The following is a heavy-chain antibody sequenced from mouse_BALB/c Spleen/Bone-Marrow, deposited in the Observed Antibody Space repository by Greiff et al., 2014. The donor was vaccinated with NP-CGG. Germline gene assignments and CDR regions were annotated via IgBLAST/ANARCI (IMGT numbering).Heavy chain of an antibody. CDR2: INPGSGGT. D-gene: IGHD1-2*01. J-gene: IGHJ4*01. CDR1: GYAFTNYL. CDR3: ARSLLRLQNAMDY. V-gene: IGHV1-54*01. Sequence: VQLQQSGAELVRPGTSVKVSCKASGYAFTNYLIEWVKQRPGQGLEWIGVINPGSGGTNYNEKFKGKATLTADKSSSTAYMKLSSLTSDDSAVYFCARSLLRLQNAMDYWGQGTSVTVSS.